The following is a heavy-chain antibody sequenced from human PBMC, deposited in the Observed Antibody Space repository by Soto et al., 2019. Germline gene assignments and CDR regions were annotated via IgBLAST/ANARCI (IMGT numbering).Heavy chain of an antibody. V-gene: IGHV5-51*01. Sequence: GESLKISCKGSGYSFTSYWIGWVRQMPGKGLEWMGIIYPGDSDTRYSPTFQGQVPIAADKSISTAYLQWSSLKASDTAMYYCARSAYYYGSGKFAFDIWGQGTMVTVSS. J-gene: IGHJ3*02. D-gene: IGHD3-10*01. CDR3: ARSAYYYGSGKFAFDI. CDR2: IYPGDSDT. CDR1: GYSFTSYW.